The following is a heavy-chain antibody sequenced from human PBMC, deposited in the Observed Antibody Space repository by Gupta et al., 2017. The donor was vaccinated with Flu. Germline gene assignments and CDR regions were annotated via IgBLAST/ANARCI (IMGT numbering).Heavy chain of an antibody. V-gene: IGHV4-61*02. CDR1: GCSISSGTYY. CDR3: VREGRKMTTSDYYGMDV. D-gene: IGHD4-17*01. Sequence: QVQLQESGPGLVKPSQTLSLTCSVSGCSISSGTYYWSWIRQPAGKGLEWIGRIYASRSTNYNPSLKNRVTISVDSSQNQFSLKVRAVTAADTAVDYGVREGRKMTTSDYYGMDVWGQGTTVTVSS. CDR2: IYASRST. J-gene: IGHJ6*02.